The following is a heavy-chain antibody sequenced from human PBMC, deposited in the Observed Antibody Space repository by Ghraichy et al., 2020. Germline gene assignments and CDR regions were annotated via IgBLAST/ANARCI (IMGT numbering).Heavy chain of an antibody. CDR3: AKVAGVMITFGGVPSDY. J-gene: IGHJ4*02. V-gene: IGHV3-23*01. Sequence: GGSLRLSCAASGFTFSSYAMSWVRQAPGKGLEWVSAISGSGGSTYYADSVKGRFTISRDNSKNTLYLQMNSLRAEDTAVYYCAKVAGVMITFGGVPSDYWGQGTLVTVSS. CDR1: GFTFSSYA. D-gene: IGHD3-16*01. CDR2: ISGSGGST.